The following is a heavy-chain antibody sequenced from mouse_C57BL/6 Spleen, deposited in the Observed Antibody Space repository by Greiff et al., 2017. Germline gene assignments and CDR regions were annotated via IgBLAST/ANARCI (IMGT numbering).Heavy chain of an antibody. J-gene: IGHJ4*01. CDR3: ASPIDLSYDGGDY. CDR1: GYTFTSYW. CDR2: IDPSDSYT. Sequence: QVQLQQPGAGLVRPGTSVKLSCKASGYTFTSYWMHWVKQRPGQGLEWIGVIDPSDSYTNYNQKFKGKATLTVDTSSSTAYMQLSSLTSEDSAVYYCASPIDLSYDGGDYWGQGTSVTVSS. D-gene: IGHD2-3*01. V-gene: IGHV1-59*01.